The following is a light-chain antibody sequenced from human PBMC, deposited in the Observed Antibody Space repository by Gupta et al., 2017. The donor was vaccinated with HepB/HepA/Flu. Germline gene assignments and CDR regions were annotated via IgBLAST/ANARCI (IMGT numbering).Light chain of an antibody. CDR3: NSRDSSGNRV. CDR2: GKN. CDR1: SLRSYY. J-gene: IGLJ3*02. Sequence: SSELTQDPAVSVALGQTVRITCQGDSLRSYYASWYQQKPGQAHVLVIYGKNNRPSGIPDRFSGSSSGNTASLTITGAQADDEADYYCNSRDSSGNRVFGGGTKLTVL. V-gene: IGLV3-19*01.